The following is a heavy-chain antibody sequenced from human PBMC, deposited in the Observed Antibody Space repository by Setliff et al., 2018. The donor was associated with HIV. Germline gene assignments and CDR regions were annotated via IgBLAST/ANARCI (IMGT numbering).Heavy chain of an antibody. Sequence: ASVKVSCKASGYTFTNYDINWVRQATGQGLEWMGWMNPNSGNTGYARKFQGRVTMTKNTSISTAYMELSSLRSGDTAVYYCARDQGFNDYVWGKYAFDIWGQGTMVTVSS. V-gene: IGHV1-8*02. CDR1: GYTFTNYD. CDR2: MNPNSGNT. D-gene: IGHD3-16*01. CDR3: ARDQGFNDYVWGKYAFDI. J-gene: IGHJ3*02.